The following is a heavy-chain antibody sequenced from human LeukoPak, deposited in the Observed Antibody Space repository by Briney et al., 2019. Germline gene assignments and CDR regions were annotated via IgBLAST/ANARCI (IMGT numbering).Heavy chain of an antibody. CDR2: IYHTGRT. V-gene: IGHV4-39*01. CDR1: GGSITSSSYY. J-gene: IGHJ3*02. Sequence: PSETLSLTCTISGGSITSSSYYWSWLRQSPGKGLEWIVTIYHTGRTYHNPSLKSRVTVSVDTSNNQISLRLDSVTAADTAVYYCARKYSSGWYVGAFDIWGQGTMVTVSS. CDR3: ARKYSSGWYVGAFDI. D-gene: IGHD6-19*01.